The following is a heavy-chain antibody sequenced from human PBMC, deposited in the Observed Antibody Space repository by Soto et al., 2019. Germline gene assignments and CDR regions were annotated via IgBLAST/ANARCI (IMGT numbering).Heavy chain of an antibody. CDR1: GFTFSSYS. J-gene: IGHJ4*02. CDR2: ISCNSVTI. Sequence: GGSLSLSCSASGFTFSSYSMSWVRQAPGKGLEWVSIISCNSVTIEYADSAKGRFTISRDNSKNILYLEMGSLRAEDTAVYYCATGLGNPSYFAYWGQGTLVTVSS. CDR3: ATGLGNPSYFAY. D-gene: IGHD1-1*01. V-gene: IGHV3-23*01.